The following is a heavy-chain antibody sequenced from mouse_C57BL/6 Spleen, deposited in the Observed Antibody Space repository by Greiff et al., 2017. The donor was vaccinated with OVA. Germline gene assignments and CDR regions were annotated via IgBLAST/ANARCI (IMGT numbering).Heavy chain of an antibody. V-gene: IGHV1-69*01. CDR3: ASGYYRDY. CDR1: GYTFTSYW. Sequence: QVQLQQPGAELVMPGASVKLSCKASGYTFTSYWMHWVKQRPGQGLEWIGEIDPSDSYTNYNQKFKGKSTLPVDKSSRTAYMQLSSLTSEDSAVYYCASGYYRDYWGQGTTLTVSS. J-gene: IGHJ2*01. CDR2: IDPSDSYT.